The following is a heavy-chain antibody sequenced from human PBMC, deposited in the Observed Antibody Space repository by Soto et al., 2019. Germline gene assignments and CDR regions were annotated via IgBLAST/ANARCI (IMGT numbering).Heavy chain of an antibody. CDR1: GFTFSSYG. D-gene: IGHD1-26*01. V-gene: IGHV3-30*18. CDR2: ISYDGSNK. J-gene: IGHJ6*02. Sequence: QVQLVESGGGVVQPGRSLRLSCAASGFTFSSYGMHWVRQAPGKGLEWVAVISYDGSNKYYADPVKGRFTISRDNSKNTLYLQMNSLRAEDTAVYYCAKPESGSYYYYYGMDVWGQGTTVTVSS. CDR3: AKPESGSYYYYYGMDV.